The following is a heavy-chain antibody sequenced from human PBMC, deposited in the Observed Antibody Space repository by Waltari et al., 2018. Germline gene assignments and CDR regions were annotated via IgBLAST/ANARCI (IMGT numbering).Heavy chain of an antibody. CDR2: IWYDGSNK. D-gene: IGHD2-15*01. J-gene: IGHJ6*02. V-gene: IGHV3-33*08. CDR3: ARPDCSGGSCYSPYYYGMDV. CDR1: GFTFSSYG. Sequence: VQLVESGGGLVQPGRSLRLSCAASGFTFSSYGLHWVRQAPGKGLGWVAVIWYDGSNKYYADSVKGRFTISRDNSKNTLYLQMNSLRAEDTAVYYCARPDCSGGSCYSPYYYGMDVWGQGTTVTVSS.